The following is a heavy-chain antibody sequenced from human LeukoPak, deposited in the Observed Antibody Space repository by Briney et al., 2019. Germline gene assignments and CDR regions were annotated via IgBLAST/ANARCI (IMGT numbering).Heavy chain of an antibody. CDR3: ARLAAADYYYYYMDV. V-gene: IGHV3-11*01. CDR1: GFTFSDYY. CDR2: ISSSGSTI. Sequence: GGSLRLSCAASGFTFSDYYMSWIRQAPGKGLEWVSYISSSGSTIYYADSVKGRFTISRDNVKNSLYLQMNSLRAEDTALYYCARLAAADYYYYYMDVWGKGTTVTISS. J-gene: IGHJ6*03. D-gene: IGHD6-13*01.